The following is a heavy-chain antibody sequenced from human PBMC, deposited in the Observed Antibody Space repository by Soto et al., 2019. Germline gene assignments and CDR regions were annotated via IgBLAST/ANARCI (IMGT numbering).Heavy chain of an antibody. V-gene: IGHV3-15*07. J-gene: IGHJ6*02. CDR1: GFTFSNAW. Sequence: GGSLRLSCAASGFTFSNAWMNWVRQAPGKGLEWVGRIKSKTDGGTTDYTAPVKGRFTISRDDSKNTLYLQMNSLKTEDTAVYYCTTDHDMITFGGVIVHYGMDVWGQGTTVTVSS. CDR3: TTDHDMITFGGVIVHYGMDV. D-gene: IGHD3-16*02. CDR2: IKSKTDGGTT.